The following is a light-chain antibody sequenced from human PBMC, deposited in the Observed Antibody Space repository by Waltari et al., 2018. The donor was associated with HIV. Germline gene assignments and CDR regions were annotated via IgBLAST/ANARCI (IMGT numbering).Light chain of an antibody. CDR2: STN. J-gene: IGLJ3*02. CDR3: ATWDDSLNGHV. Sequence: QSVLTQPPSASGTPGQRVTISCSGTSSNIGSHTVDWYQQLPGAAPKLLIDSTNQRPSGVPDRVSGSKSGTSAFLAISGLQSEDEADYFCATWDDSLNGHVFGGGTKLTV. V-gene: IGLV1-44*01. CDR1: SSNIGSHT.